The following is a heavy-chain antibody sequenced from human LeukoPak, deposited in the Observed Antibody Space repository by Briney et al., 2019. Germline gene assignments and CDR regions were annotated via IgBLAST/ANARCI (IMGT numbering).Heavy chain of an antibody. V-gene: IGHV3-11*01. CDR1: GFTFSDYY. CDR2: ISSSGSTI. J-gene: IGHJ4*02. D-gene: IGHD1-26*01. CDR3: ARRRDSGSLQHFDY. Sequence: GGSLRLSCAASGFTFSDYYMSWLRQAPGKGLEWVSYISSSGSTIYYADSVKGRFTISRDNAKNSLYLQMNSLRAEDTAVYYCARRRDSGSLQHFDYWGQGTLVTVSS.